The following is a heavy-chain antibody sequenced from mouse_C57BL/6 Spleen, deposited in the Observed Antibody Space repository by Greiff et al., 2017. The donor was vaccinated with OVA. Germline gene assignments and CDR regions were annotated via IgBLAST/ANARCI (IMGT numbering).Heavy chain of an antibody. CDR3: ARETAYDGYSFVSV. CDR1: GYTFTSYW. V-gene: IGHV1-53*01. D-gene: IGHD2-3*01. Sequence: QVQLQQPGTELVKPGASVKLSCKASGYTFTSYWMHWVKQRPGQGLEWIGNINPSNGGTNYNEKFKSKATLTVDKSSSTAYMQLSSLTSEDSAVYYCARETAYDGYSFVSVWGTGTTVTVSS. J-gene: IGHJ1*03. CDR2: INPSNGGT.